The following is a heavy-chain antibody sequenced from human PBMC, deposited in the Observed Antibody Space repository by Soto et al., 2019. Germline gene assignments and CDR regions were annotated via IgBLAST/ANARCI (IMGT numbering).Heavy chain of an antibody. CDR1: GDSVSSNSAA. V-gene: IGHV6-1*01. Sequence: SQTLSLTCAISGDSVSSNSAAWNWIRQSPSRGLEWLGRTYYRSKWYNDYAVSVKSRITINPDTSKNQFSLQLNSVTPEDTAVYYCARVFTMVRGARYYYYMDVWGKGTTVTVSS. CDR3: ARVFTMVRGARYYYYMDV. J-gene: IGHJ6*03. CDR2: TYYRSKWYN. D-gene: IGHD3-10*01.